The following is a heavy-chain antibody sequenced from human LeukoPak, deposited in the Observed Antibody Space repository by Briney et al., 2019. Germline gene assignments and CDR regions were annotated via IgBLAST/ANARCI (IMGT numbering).Heavy chain of an antibody. J-gene: IGHJ4*02. CDR1: GFTFGDYA. CDR2: IRSKAYGGTT. Sequence: GGSLRLSCTASGFTFGDYAMSWVRQAPGKGLEWVGFIRSKAYGGTTEYAASVKGRFTISRDDSKSIAYLQMNSLKTEDTAVYYCTRDEELYYDFWSGYYGAPVDYSDYWGQGTLVTVSS. CDR3: TRDEELYYDFWSGYYGAPVDYSDY. V-gene: IGHV3-49*04. D-gene: IGHD3-3*01.